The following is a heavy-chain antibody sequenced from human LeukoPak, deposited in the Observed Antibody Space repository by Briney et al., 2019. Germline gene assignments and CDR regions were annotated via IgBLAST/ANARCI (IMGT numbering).Heavy chain of an antibody. V-gene: IGHV3-15*01. D-gene: IGHD2-2*01. CDR3: TTLLYCSSTSCPPVWVFDY. J-gene: IGHJ4*02. CDR1: GFTFSNAW. Sequence: GGSLRLSCAASGFTFSNAWMSWVRQAPGKGLEWVGRIKSKTDGGTTDYAAPVKGRFTISRGDSKNTLYLRMNSLKTEDTAVYYCTTLLYCSSTSCPPVWVFDYWGQGTLVTVSS. CDR2: IKSKTDGGTT.